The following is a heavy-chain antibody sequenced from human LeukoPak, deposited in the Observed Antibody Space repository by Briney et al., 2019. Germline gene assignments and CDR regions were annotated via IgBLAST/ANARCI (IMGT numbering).Heavy chain of an antibody. D-gene: IGHD6-19*01. J-gene: IGHJ5*02. CDR2: INHSGST. Sequence: PSETLSLTCAVYGGSFSGYCWSWIRQPPGKGLEWIGEINHSGSTNYNPSLKSRVTISVDTSKNQFSLKLSSVTAADTAVYYCARDPGAVAGPSYNWFDPWGQGTLVTVSS. CDR3: ARDPGAVAGPSYNWFDP. V-gene: IGHV4-34*01. CDR1: GGSFSGYC.